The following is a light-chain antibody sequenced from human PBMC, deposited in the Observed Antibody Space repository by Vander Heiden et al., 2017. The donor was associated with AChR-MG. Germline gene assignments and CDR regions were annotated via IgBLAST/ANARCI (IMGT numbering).Light chain of an antibody. CDR2: RNH. V-gene: IGLV1-47*01. CDR1: FSNIGSKF. J-gene: IGLJ1*01. Sequence: QSVSSQPPSASGTPGQKVTISCSGGFSNIGSKFVYWYQHLPGTALILHISRNHQRPSGIPDRFSESKSGTSASLAISGLRPEDEGYYYCASWDDTLWVFGSGTKVTVL. CDR3: ASWDDTLWV.